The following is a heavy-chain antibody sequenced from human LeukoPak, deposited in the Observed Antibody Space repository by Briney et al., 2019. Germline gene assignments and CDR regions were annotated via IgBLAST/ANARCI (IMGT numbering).Heavy chain of an antibody. J-gene: IGHJ4*02. D-gene: IGHD3-10*01. CDR3: ARDLKVRGVDY. V-gene: IGHV3-21*01. CDR2: ISSSSSYI. CDR1: GFTFSSYS. Sequence: GGSLRLSCAASGFTFSSYSMNWVRQAPGKGLEWVSSISSSSSYIYYADSVKGRFTISRDNAKNSLYLQMNSLRAEDTAVYYCARDLKVRGVDYWGQGTLVTVSS.